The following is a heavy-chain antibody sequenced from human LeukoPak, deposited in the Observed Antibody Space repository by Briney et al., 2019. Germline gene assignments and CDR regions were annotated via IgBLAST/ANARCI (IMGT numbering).Heavy chain of an antibody. CDR2: IKQDGSEK. Sequence: GGSLRLSCAASGFTFSSYWMSWVRQAPGKGLEWVANIKQDGSEKYYVDSVKGRFTISRDNAKNSLYLQMNSLRAEDTALYYCARDILYSSGWPDDYWGQGTLVTVSS. D-gene: IGHD6-19*01. CDR3: ARDILYSSGWPDDY. V-gene: IGHV3-7*03. CDR1: GFTFSSYW. J-gene: IGHJ4*02.